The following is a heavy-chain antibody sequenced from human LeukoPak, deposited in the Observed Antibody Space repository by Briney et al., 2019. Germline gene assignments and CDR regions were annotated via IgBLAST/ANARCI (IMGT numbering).Heavy chain of an antibody. V-gene: IGHV4-34*01. D-gene: IGHD7-27*01. CDR2: VSHTGST. CDR1: GGSFSDNY. Sequence: SETLSLTCAVYGGSFSDNYWSWIRQTPGKGLEWIGEVSHTGSTNYNPSLKSRVTISVDTSKNQFSLKLSSVTAADTAVYYCARALGVRRYDYWGQGTLVTVSS. CDR3: ARALGVRRYDY. J-gene: IGHJ4*02.